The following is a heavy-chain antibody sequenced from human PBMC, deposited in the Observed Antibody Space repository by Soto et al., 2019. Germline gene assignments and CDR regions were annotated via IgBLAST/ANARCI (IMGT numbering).Heavy chain of an antibody. V-gene: IGHV4-31*03. Sequence: SETLSLTCTVSGGSISSGGYYWSWIRQHPGKGLEWIGYIYYSGSTYYNPSLKSRVTISVDTSKNQFSLKLSSVAAADTAVYYCAREGYRLLSEWGQGTLVTVSS. J-gene: IGHJ4*02. CDR2: IYYSGST. CDR1: GGSISSGGYY. D-gene: IGHD2-2*01. CDR3: AREGYRLLSE.